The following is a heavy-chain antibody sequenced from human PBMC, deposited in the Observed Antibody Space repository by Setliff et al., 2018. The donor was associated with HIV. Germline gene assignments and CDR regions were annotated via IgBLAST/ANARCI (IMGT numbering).Heavy chain of an antibody. D-gene: IGHD6-19*01. CDR3: ARGETIAVADGFLDL. Sequence: PGGSLRLSCAASGFPFRSYSMNWVRQAPGKGLEWVSSISSGSTYIYYTDSAKGRFTISRDNAKNSLYLQMNSLRAEDTAVYYCARGETIAVADGFLDLWGRGTLVTVSS. CDR1: GFPFRSYS. CDR2: ISSGSTYI. J-gene: IGHJ2*01. V-gene: IGHV3-21*01.